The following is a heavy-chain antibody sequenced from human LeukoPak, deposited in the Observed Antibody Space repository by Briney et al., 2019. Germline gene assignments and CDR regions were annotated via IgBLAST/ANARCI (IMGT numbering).Heavy chain of an antibody. CDR3: ARDRLEGRSTTVTTVLGTVYYYYYGMDV. Sequence: GASVKVSCKASGYTFTGYYMHWVRQAPGQGLEWMGWINPNSGGTNYAQKFQGWVTMTRDTSISTAYMELSRLRSDDTAVYYCARDRLEGRSTTVTTVLGTVYYYYYGMDVWGQGTTVTVSS. D-gene: IGHD4-17*01. CDR1: GYTFTGYY. CDR2: INPNSGGT. J-gene: IGHJ6*02. V-gene: IGHV1-2*04.